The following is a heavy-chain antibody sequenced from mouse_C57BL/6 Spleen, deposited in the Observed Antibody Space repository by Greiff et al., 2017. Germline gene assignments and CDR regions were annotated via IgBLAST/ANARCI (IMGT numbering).Heavy chain of an antibody. J-gene: IGHJ3*01. CDR1: GYAFTNYL. Sequence: VKLQESGAELVRPGTSVKVSCKASGYAFTNYLIEWVKQRPGQGLEWIGVINPGSGGTNYNEKFKGKATLTADKSSSTAYMQLSSLTSEDSAVYFCARFDSFAYWGQGTLVTVSA. D-gene: IGHD2-4*01. V-gene: IGHV1-54*01. CDR3: ARFDSFAY. CDR2: INPGSGGT.